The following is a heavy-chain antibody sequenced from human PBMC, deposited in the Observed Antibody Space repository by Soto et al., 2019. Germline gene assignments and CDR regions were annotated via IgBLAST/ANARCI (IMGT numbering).Heavy chain of an antibody. V-gene: IGHV4-4*08. CDR1: GGSISSDF. Sequence: SETLSLTCTVSGGSISSDFWSWIRQPPGKGLEWIGYWYSSGGTNYNASLKSRVTISVDTSKNQFSLKLTSVTAADTAVYYCVRFTSNWFDPWGQGTLVTVSS. D-gene: IGHD3-10*01. J-gene: IGHJ5*02. CDR3: VRFTSNWFDP. CDR2: WYSSGGT.